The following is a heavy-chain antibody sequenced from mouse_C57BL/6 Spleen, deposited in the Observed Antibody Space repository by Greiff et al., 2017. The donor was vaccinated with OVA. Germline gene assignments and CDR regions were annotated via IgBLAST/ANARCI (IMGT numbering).Heavy chain of an antibody. D-gene: IGHD2-3*01. CDR3: ARSGDVYYLLLFAY. V-gene: IGHV1-72*01. J-gene: IGHJ3*01. CDR2: IDPNSGGT. Sequence: QVQLQQPGAELVKPGASVKLSCKASGYTFTSYWMHWVKQRPGRGLEWIGRIDPNSGGTKYNEKFKSKATLTVDKPSSTAYMQLSSLTSEDSAVYYCARSGDVYYLLLFAYWGQGTLVTVSA. CDR1: GYTFTSYW.